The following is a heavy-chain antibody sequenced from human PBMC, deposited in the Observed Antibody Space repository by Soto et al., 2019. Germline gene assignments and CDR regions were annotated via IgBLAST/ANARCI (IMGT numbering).Heavy chain of an antibody. D-gene: IGHD6-13*01. J-gene: IGHJ6*03. CDR3: AKDRDRSSRILPYYYYMDV. CDR2: ISGSGGST. Sequence: GGSLRLSCAASGFTFSSYAMSWVRQAPGKGLEWVSAISGSGGSTYYADSVKGRFTISRDNSKNTLYLQMNSLRAEDTAVYYCAKDRDRSSRILPYYYYMDVWGKGTTVTVSS. V-gene: IGHV3-23*01. CDR1: GFTFSSYA.